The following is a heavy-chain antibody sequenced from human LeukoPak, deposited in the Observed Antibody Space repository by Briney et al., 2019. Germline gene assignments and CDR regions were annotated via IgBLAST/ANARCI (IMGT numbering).Heavy chain of an antibody. Sequence: GGSLRLSCAASGFTFSSYAMSWVRQAPGKGLEWVSAISGSGGSTYYADSVKGRFTISRDNAKNSLYLQMNSLRAEDTAVYYCARGRAVAGYFDYWGQGTLVTVSS. CDR1: GFTFSSYA. CDR3: ARGRAVAGYFDY. V-gene: IGHV3-23*01. CDR2: ISGSGGST. D-gene: IGHD6-19*01. J-gene: IGHJ4*02.